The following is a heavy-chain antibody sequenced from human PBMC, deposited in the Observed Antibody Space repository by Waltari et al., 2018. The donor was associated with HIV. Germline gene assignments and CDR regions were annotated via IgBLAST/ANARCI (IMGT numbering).Heavy chain of an antibody. Sequence: QVYLMESGGGVVQPRGSLQRSCHASGFTSSSSGMHWVRQAPGKGLEWVAVICADGYNKFYADSVRGRFTFSRDNSKYTLSLQMNSLRAEDTALYYCVKERGPFNGFDIWGQGTMVTVSS. CDR3: VKERGPFNGFDI. V-gene: IGHV3-33*06. CDR1: GFTSSSSG. D-gene: IGHD3-16*01. CDR2: ICADGYNK. J-gene: IGHJ3*02.